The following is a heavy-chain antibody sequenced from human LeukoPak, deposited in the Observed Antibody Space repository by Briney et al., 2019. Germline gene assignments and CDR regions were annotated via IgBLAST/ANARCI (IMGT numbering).Heavy chain of an antibody. CDR2: IYHSGTT. J-gene: IGHJ3*02. V-gene: IGHV4-38-2*02. Sequence: SETLSLTCTVSGYSISTGYYWGWIRQPPGKGLEWIGSIYHSGTTYYNPSLKSRVTISVDTSKNQFSLKLSSVTAADTAVYYCARGPPDCSSTSCYAFDAFDIWGQGTMVTVSS. CDR1: GYSISTGYY. D-gene: IGHD2-2*01. CDR3: ARGPPDCSSTSCYAFDAFDI.